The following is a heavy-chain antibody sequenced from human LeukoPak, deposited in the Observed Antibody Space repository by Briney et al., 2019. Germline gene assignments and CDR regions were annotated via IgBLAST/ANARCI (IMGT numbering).Heavy chain of an antibody. CDR3: ARDRWELLPLNAFDI. CDR2: IHYSGST. CDR1: GGSMSSSSDY. D-gene: IGHD1-26*01. J-gene: IGHJ3*02. V-gene: IGHV4-39*07. Sequence: KASETLSLTCTVSGGSMSSSSDYWGWIRQPPGKGLEWIGSIHYSGSTYYNPSLKSRVTISVGTSKNQFSLKLSSVTAADTAVYYCARDRWELLPLNAFDIWGQGTMVTVSS.